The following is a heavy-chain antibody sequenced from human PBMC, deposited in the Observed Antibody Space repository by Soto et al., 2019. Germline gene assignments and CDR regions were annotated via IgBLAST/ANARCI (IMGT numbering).Heavy chain of an antibody. Sequence: EVQLSESGGGLVQPGGSLRLSCAASRFTFSSYAMNWVRQAPGKGLEWVSGISGSGGNTYYADSAKGRFTISRDNSKNTLFLQMNSLRAEDTAVYDCAKEGGSYSFYFDHWGQGTLVNVSS. CDR1: RFTFSSYA. J-gene: IGHJ4*02. D-gene: IGHD1-26*01. CDR2: ISGSGGNT. V-gene: IGHV3-23*01. CDR3: AKEGGSYSFYFDH.